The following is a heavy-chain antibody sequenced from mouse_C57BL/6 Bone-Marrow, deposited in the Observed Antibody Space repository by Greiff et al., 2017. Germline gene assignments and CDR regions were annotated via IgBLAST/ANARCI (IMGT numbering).Heavy chain of an antibody. Sequence: QVQLKQSGAELARPGASVKLSCKASGYTFTSYGISWVKQRTGQGLEWIGEIYPRSGNTYYNEKFKGKATLTADKSSSTAYMELRSLTSEDSAVYFCARKGFADWGQGTLVTVSA. V-gene: IGHV1-81*01. CDR1: GYTFTSYG. CDR3: ARKGFAD. J-gene: IGHJ3*01. CDR2: IYPRSGNT.